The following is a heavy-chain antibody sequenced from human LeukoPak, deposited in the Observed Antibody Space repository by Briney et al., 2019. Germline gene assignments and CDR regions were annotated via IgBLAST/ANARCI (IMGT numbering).Heavy chain of an antibody. CDR3: ASSTGRDGYIRD. Sequence: SETLSLTCTVSGGSISSYYWSWIRQPPGKGLEWIGYIYYSGSTNYNPSLKSRVTISVDTSKNQFSLKLSSVTAADTAVYYCASSTGRDGYIRDWGQGTLVTVSS. J-gene: IGHJ4*02. D-gene: IGHD5-24*01. CDR2: IYYSGST. V-gene: IGHV4-59*08. CDR1: GGSISSYY.